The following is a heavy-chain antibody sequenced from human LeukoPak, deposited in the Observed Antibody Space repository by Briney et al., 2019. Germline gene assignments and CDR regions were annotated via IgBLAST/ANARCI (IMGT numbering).Heavy chain of an antibody. CDR3: ARERYGDYSFDY. J-gene: IGHJ4*02. Sequence: PGRSLRLSCAASGFTFSSYGMHWVRQAPGKGLEWVAVISYDGSNKYYADSVKGRFTISRDNSKNTLYLQMNSLRAEDTAVYYCARERYGDYSFDYWGQGTLVTVSS. CDR2: ISYDGSNK. CDR1: GFTFSSYG. D-gene: IGHD4-17*01. V-gene: IGHV3-30*03.